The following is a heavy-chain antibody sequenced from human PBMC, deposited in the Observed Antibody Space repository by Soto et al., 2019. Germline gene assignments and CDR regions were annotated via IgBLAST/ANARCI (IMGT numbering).Heavy chain of an antibody. J-gene: IGHJ4*02. CDR3: AREQTAMYYFDY. CDR2: ISFDGNSK. V-gene: IGHV3-30-3*01. Sequence: QVQLVESGGGVVQPGRSLRLSCAASGFTFSSYAMHWVRQAPGKGLEWVATISFDGNSKYYTDSVRGRFTISRDNSKNTLYVQMNSLRAEDTAVFYCAREQTAMYYFDYWGQGTLVTVSS. CDR1: GFTFSSYA. D-gene: IGHD2-21*02.